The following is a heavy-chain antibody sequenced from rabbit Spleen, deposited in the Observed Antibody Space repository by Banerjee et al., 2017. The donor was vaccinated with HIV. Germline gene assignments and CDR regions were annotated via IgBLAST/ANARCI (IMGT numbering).Heavy chain of an antibody. D-gene: IGHD2-1*01. Sequence: QSLEESGGDLVKPEGSLTLTCTASGFSFTTSYYMCWVRQAPGKGLEWIACIVAASSGTTYYASWAKGRFTISKTSSTTVTLQMNSLTVADTATYFCARARDTYDDVGDYARLDLWGPGTLVTVS. V-gene: IGHV1S40*01. J-gene: IGHJ3*01. CDR2: IVAASSGTT. CDR1: GFSFTTSYY. CDR3: ARARDTYDDVGDYARLDL.